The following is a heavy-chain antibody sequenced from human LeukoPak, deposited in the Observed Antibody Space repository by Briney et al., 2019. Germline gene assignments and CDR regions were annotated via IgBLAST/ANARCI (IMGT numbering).Heavy chain of an antibody. Sequence: ASVTVSCKASGYTFTGYYMHWVRQAPGQGLEWMGWINPNSGGTNYAQKFQGRVTMTRDTSICTACMELSRLRSDDTAMYYCARDRAVAAINWFDPWGQGILVTVSS. J-gene: IGHJ5*02. CDR1: GYTFTGYY. V-gene: IGHV1-2*02. CDR3: ARDRAVAAINWFDP. CDR2: INPNSGGT. D-gene: IGHD2-21*02.